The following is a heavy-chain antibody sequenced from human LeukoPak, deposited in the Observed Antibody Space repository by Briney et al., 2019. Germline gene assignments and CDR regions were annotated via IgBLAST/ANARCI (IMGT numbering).Heavy chain of an antibody. CDR1: GFTFSSYS. CDR3: VSPDSSGYFSIDY. V-gene: IGHV3-21*01. J-gene: IGHJ4*02. Sequence: GGSLRLSCAASGFTFSSYSMNWVRQAPGKGLEWASSISSSSSYIYYADSVKGRFTISRDNAKNSLYLQINSLRAEDTAVYYCVSPDSSGYFSIDYWGQGPLVTVSS. CDR2: ISSSSSYI. D-gene: IGHD3-22*01.